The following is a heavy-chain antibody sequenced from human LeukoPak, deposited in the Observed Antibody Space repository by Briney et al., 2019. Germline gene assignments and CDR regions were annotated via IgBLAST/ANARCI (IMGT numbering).Heavy chain of an antibody. J-gene: IGHJ6*02. D-gene: IGHD1-26*01. V-gene: IGHV1-2*02. CDR3: AAIVGSTSYSYYGMDV. CDR2: INPNSGAT. Sequence: ASVKVSCKASGYSFTDFFIHWERQAPGQGLEWMGWINPNSGATNYAREFQGRVTMTRDTSITTASMELSRLTSDDTAVYYCAAIVGSTSYSYYGMDVWGQGTTVTVS. CDR1: GYSFTDFF.